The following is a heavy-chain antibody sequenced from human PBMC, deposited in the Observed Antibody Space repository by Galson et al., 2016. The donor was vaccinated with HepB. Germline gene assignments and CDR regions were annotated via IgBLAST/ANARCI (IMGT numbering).Heavy chain of an antibody. Sequence: GAELKKPVESLKLSCKASGYNINTYWSACVRQTPGIGLVWKAIIHPGDSDTTYSQSFQRQATISADKSRNTAYLQWSTLKASDTAMYYLARHGLRNGEYYYVMGAEFNCWGQGTLVSVSS. J-gene: IGHJ4*02. V-gene: IGHV5-51*01. CDR1: GYNINTYW. CDR3: ARHGLRNGEYYYVMGAEFNC. D-gene: IGHD3-10*01. CDR2: IHPGDSDT.